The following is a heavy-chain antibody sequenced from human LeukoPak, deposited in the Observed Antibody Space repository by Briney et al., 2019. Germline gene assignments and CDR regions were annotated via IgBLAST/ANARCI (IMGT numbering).Heavy chain of an antibody. J-gene: IGHJ6*02. Sequence: NPSETLSLTCAVYGGSFSGYYWSWIRQPPGKGLEWIGEINHSGSTNYNPSLKSRVTISVDTSKNQFSLKLSSVTAADTAVYYCARVLRYCSSTSCLYYYHGMDVWGQGTTVTVSS. CDR3: ARVLRYCSSTSCLYYYHGMDV. CDR2: INHSGST. CDR1: GGSFSGYY. V-gene: IGHV4-34*01. D-gene: IGHD2-2*01.